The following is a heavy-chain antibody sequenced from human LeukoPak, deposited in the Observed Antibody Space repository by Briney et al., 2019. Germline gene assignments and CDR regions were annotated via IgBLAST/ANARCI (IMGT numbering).Heavy chain of an antibody. CDR2: VRKAGTT. Sequence: GGSLRLSCATSGFTVSSKYMSWIRQAPGKGLQWVAVVRKAGTTVYIDSVKGRFTISRDTSRNTLSLQMNSLRAEDTAVYYCAREGEKGDGYNHGFDYWGQGTLVTVSS. J-gene: IGHJ4*02. CDR1: GFTVSSKY. D-gene: IGHD5-24*01. V-gene: IGHV3-53*01. CDR3: AREGEKGDGYNHGFDY.